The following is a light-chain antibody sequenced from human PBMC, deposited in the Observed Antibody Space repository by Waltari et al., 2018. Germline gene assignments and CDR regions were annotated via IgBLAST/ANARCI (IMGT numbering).Light chain of an antibody. V-gene: IGKV3-15*01. Sequence: EIVVTQSPATLSVSPGERATLSCRASQSVGRNLAWYHQKPGQSPRLLLYSASARATGVPARFSGSGSGTDFTLTISSLQSEDFAVYYCQQYDYWPPLTFGGGTKVEIK. CDR1: QSVGRN. J-gene: IGKJ4*01. CDR2: SAS. CDR3: QQYDYWPPLT.